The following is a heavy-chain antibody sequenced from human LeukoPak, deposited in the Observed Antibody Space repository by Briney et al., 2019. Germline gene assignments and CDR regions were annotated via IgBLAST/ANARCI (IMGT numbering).Heavy chain of an antibody. V-gene: IGHV4-30-4*01. Sequence: PSQTLSLTCTVSGGSISSGDYYWSWIRQPPGKGLEWIGYIYYSGSTNYNPSLKSRVTISVDTSKNQFSLKLSSVTAADTAVYYCAREDKEWSRAFDIWGQGTMVTVSS. CDR1: GGSISSGDYY. D-gene: IGHD3-3*01. J-gene: IGHJ3*02. CDR3: AREDKEWSRAFDI. CDR2: IYYSGST.